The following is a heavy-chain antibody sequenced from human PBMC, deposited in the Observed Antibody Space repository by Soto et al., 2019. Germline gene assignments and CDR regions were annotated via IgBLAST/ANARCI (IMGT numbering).Heavy chain of an antibody. V-gene: IGHV3-33*01. J-gene: IGHJ3*02. CDR1: GFTFSSSV. CDR2: ISSDESNE. Sequence: GGSLRLSCAASGFTFSSSVVHWVRQAPGKGLEWVAVISSDESNEDYADSVEGRFSISRDNSKNTLYLQMSSLRADDTAVYYCARGLIKLAGGAFDIWGQGTRGTVS. CDR3: ARGLIKLAGGAFDI. D-gene: IGHD3-16*01.